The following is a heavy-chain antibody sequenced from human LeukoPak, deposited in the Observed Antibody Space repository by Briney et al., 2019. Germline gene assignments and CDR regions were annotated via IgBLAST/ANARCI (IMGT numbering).Heavy chain of an antibody. CDR3: ARSRYCSSNSCYSDY. D-gene: IGHD2-2*01. J-gene: IGHJ4*02. CDR2: ISSSSSYI. Sequence: PGGSLRLSCAASGFTFKDYNMAWIRQAPGKGLEWVSSISSSSSYIYYADSVKGRFTISRDNAKNSLYLQMNSLRAEDTAVYYCARSRYCSSNSCYSDYWGQGTLVTVSS. V-gene: IGHV3-21*01. CDR1: GFTFKDYN.